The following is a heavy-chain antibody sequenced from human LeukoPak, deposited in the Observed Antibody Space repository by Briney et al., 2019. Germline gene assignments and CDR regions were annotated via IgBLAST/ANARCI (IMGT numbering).Heavy chain of an antibody. V-gene: IGHV4-31*03. D-gene: IGHD3-10*01. Sequence: SETLSLTRTVSGGSISSGGYYWSWIRQHPGKGLGWIGYIYYSGSTYYNPSLKSRVTISVDTSKNQFSLKLSSVTAADTAVYYCARDREVRGVILGYFDYWGQGTLVTVSS. J-gene: IGHJ4*02. CDR1: GGSISSGGYY. CDR3: ARDREVRGVILGYFDY. CDR2: IYYSGST.